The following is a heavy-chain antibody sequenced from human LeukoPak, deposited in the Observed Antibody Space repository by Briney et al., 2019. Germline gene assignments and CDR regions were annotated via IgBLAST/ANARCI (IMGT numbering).Heavy chain of an antibody. CDR1: GFTFSHYA. V-gene: IGHV3-30*04. J-gene: IGHJ4*02. Sequence: GGSLRLSCAASGFTFSHYAMHWVRRAPGKGLEWITFVSAEGDRRYYADSVKGRFTISRDDSKNTLYLQMNSLRPEDSALYYCVRDLSGHYSFDHWGQGALVIVSS. CDR2: VSAEGDRR. CDR3: VRDLSGHYSFDH. D-gene: IGHD4-17*01.